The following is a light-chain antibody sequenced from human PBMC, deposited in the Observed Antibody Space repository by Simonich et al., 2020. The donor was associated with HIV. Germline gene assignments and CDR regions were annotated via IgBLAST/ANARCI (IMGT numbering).Light chain of an antibody. CDR1: RSDIVY. V-gene: IGLV2-14*01. J-gene: IGLJ2*01. Sequence: QSALTQPASVSGSPGQSITISCTGSRSDIVYVFWYQQHPGKTPRLIIFDVGKRPSGVSHRFSGSKSGNTASLTISGLQVEDEADYYCNSYTSSSLHVVFGGGTKLTVL. CDR3: NSYTSSSLHVV. CDR2: DVG.